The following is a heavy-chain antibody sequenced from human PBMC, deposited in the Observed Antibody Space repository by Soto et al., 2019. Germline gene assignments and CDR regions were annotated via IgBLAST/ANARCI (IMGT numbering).Heavy chain of an antibody. CDR2: IYYSGST. CDR1: GGSISSYY. J-gene: IGHJ6*03. D-gene: IGHD3-3*01. CDR3: AASGYDYYYYYMDV. V-gene: IGHV4-59*08. Sequence: PSETLSLTCTVSGGSISSYYLSWIRQPPGKGLEWIGYIYYSGSTNYNPSLKSRVTISVDTSKNQFSLKLSSVTAADTAVYYCAASGYDYYYYYMDVWGKGTTVTVSS.